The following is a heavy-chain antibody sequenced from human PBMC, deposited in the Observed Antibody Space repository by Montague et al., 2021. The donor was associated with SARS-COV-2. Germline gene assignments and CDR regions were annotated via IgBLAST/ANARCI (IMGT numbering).Heavy chain of an antibody. J-gene: IGHJ5*02. CDR3: ARGTTVSSSGYYTGWCDP. CDR2: IYTSGST. Sequence: TLSLTCTVSGGSIRSGIYYWSWIRQPAGKGLEWIGRIYTSGSTNYNPSLNSRVTIPVDTSKNQFSLKLSSVTAADTAVYYCARGTTVSSSGYYTGWCDPWGQGTLVTVSS. D-gene: IGHD3-3*01. CDR1: GGSIRSGIYY. V-gene: IGHV4-61*02.